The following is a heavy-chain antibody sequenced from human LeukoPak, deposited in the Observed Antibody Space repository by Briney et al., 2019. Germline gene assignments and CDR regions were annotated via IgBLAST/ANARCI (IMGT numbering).Heavy chain of an antibody. CDR2: INAGNGNT. V-gene: IGHV1-3*01. CDR1: GYTFTTYP. CDR3: ARDSYGDYGGVFGY. Sequence: ASVKVSCKASGYTFTTYPMHWVRQAPGQRLEWMGWINAGNGNTKYSQKLQGRVTITRDTSASIVYMELSSLRSEDTAVYYCARDSYGDYGGVFGYWGQGTLVTVSS. D-gene: IGHD4-17*01. J-gene: IGHJ4*02.